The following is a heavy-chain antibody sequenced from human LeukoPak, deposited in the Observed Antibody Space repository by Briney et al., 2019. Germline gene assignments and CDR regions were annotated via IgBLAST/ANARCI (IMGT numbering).Heavy chain of an antibody. CDR2: IYYSGST. CDR1: GGSISSGDYY. V-gene: IGHV4-30-4*01. J-gene: IGHJ6*03. Sequence: PSETLSLTCTVSGGSISSGDYYWSWIRQPPGKGLEWIGYIYYSGSTYYNPSLKSRVTISVDTSKNQFSLKLSSVTAADTAVYYCARGYSYGYDYYYYMDVWGKGTTVTVSS. D-gene: IGHD5-18*01. CDR3: ARGYSYGYDYYYYMDV.